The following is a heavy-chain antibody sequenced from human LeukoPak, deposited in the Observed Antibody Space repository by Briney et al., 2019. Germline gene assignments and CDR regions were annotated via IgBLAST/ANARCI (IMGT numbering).Heavy chain of an antibody. D-gene: IGHD1-1*01. CDR1: GFSFSNYW. J-gene: IGHJ5*02. V-gene: IGHV3-74*01. CDR2: INSDGSYT. CDR3: ARADNWQSGGA. Sequence: GGSLRLSCVASGFSFSNYWMYWGRQAPGKGLVWVSRINSDGSYTDYADSAKGRFTISRDYAKDTLYLQMNSLRADDTAVYYCARADNWQSGGAWGQGTLVTVSS.